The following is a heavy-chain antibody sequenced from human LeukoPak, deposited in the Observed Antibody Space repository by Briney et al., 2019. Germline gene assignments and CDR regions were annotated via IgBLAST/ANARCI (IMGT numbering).Heavy chain of an antibody. CDR1: AFNFINYG. V-gene: IGHV3-48*03. J-gene: IGHJ4*02. D-gene: IGHD2-2*02. CDR2: IDTSGTII. Sequence: PGGSLRLSCAVSAFNFINYGMNWVRQAPGKGPEWVSYIDTSGTIIYYADSVRGRFTISRDNAKNSLYLQMNSLRAEDTAVYYCATDTSGPWDFDYWGQGTLVTVSS. CDR3: ATDTSGPWDFDY.